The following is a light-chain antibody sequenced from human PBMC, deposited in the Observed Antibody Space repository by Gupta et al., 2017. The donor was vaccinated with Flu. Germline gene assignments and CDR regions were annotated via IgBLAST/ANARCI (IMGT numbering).Light chain of an antibody. CDR1: SGSIASNY. Sequence: NSLLTPPHSVSESPGKTVTISCTRSSGSIASNYVQWYQQRPGSSPTTVIYEDNQRPSGVPDRFSGSIDSSSNSASLTISGLKTEDEADYYCQSYDSSNLWVFGGGTKLTVL. CDR3: QSYDSSNLWV. V-gene: IGLV6-57*01. J-gene: IGLJ3*02. CDR2: EDN.